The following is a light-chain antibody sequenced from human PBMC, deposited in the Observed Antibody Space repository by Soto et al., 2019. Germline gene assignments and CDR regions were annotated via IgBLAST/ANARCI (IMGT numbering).Light chain of an antibody. Sequence: ERVMMHSPATLSVSPGERATLSCRASQSVSSNLAWYQQKPGQAPRLLIYGASTRATGIPARFSGSGSGTEFTLTISSLQSEDFAVYYCQQYNNWPGTFGHGTRVDIK. CDR3: QQYNNWPGT. CDR2: GAS. J-gene: IGKJ1*01. V-gene: IGKV3-15*01. CDR1: QSVSSN.